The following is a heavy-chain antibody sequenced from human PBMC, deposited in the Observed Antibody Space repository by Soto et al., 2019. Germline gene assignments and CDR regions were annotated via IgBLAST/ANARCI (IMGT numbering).Heavy chain of an antibody. CDR2: IWYDGSNK. CDR1: GFTFSSYG. J-gene: IGHJ6*02. D-gene: IGHD3-9*01. Sequence: LRLSCAASGFTFSSYGMHWVRQAPGKGLEWEAGIWYDGSNKYYADSVKGRFTISRDNSKNTQYLQMNSLRAEDPAVYYCARGVLRYSYGMDVWGQGTTVTVSS. V-gene: IGHV3-33*01. CDR3: ARGVLRYSYGMDV.